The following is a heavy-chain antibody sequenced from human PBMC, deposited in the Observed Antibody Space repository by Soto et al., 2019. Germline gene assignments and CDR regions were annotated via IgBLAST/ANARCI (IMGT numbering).Heavy chain of an antibody. D-gene: IGHD3-3*01. Sequence: GPPVKGSCKASAATFSSYAVIWWRQAPGQGLEWVGGIIPIFGTANYAQKFQGGVTITAGKSTRTAYMELMRLRSEDTDVYYRVIVLRFLEWLLSPFDYWGQGTLVTVSS. J-gene: IGHJ4*02. CDR3: VIVLRFLEWLLSPFDY. CDR2: IIPIFGTA. V-gene: IGHV1-69*06. CDR1: AATFSSYA.